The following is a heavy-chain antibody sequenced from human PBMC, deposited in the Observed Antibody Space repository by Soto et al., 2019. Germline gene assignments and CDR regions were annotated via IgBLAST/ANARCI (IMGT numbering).Heavy chain of an antibody. V-gene: IGHV1-3*01. CDR2: INAGNGNT. Sequence: QVQLVQSGAEVKKPGASVKVSCKASGYTFTSYAMHWVRQAPGQRLEWMGWINAGNGNTGYAQKFQGRVTMTRNTSISTAYMELSSLRSEDTAVYYCARERYSGIRDWGQGTLVTVSS. CDR1: GYTFTSYA. CDR3: ARERYSGIRD. D-gene: IGHD1-26*01. J-gene: IGHJ4*02.